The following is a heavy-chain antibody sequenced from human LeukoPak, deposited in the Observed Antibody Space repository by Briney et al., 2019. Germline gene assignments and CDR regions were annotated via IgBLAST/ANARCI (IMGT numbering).Heavy chain of an antibody. CDR3: ARAREGYDFWSGYYQENYYYGMDV. CDR2: IKQDGSEK. J-gene: IGHJ6*02. V-gene: IGHV3-7*01. D-gene: IGHD3-3*01. CDR1: GFTFSSYR. Sequence: GGSLRLSCAASGFTFSSYRMSWVRQAPGKGLEWVANIKQDGSEKYYVDSVKGRFTISRDNAKNSLYLQMNSLRAEDTAVYYCARAREGYDFWSGYYQENYYYGMDVWGQGTTVTVSS.